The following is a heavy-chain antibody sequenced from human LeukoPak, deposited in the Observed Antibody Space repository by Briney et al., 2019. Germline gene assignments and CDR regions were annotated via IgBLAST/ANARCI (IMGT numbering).Heavy chain of an antibody. CDR2: MNPNSGNT. CDR1: GYTFTSYD. V-gene: IGHV1-8*03. Sequence: ASVKVSCKASGYTFTSYDINWVRQATGQGLEWMGWMNPNSGNTGYAQKFQGRVTITADKSTSTAYMELSSLRSEDTAVYYCARGAEYSGYGIDYWGQGTLVTVSS. CDR3: ARGAEYSGYGIDY. J-gene: IGHJ4*02. D-gene: IGHD5-12*01.